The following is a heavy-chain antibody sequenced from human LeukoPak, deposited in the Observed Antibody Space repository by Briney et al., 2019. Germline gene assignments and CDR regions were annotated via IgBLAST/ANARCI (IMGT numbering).Heavy chain of an antibody. V-gene: IGHV1-2*02. CDR2: INPNSGGT. D-gene: IGHD6-13*01. J-gene: IGHJ6*02. CDR1: GYTFTGYY. CDR3: ARGSSWYGDYYYGMDV. Sequence: ASVKVSYEASGYTFTGYYMHWVRQAPGQGLEWMGWINPNSGGTNYAQKFQGRVTMTRDTSISTAYMELSRLRSDDTAVYYCARGSSWYGDYYYGMDVWGQGTTVTVSS.